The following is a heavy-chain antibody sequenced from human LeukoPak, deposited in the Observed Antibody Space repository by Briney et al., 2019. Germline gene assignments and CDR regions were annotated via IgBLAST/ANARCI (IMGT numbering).Heavy chain of an antibody. Sequence: SGGSLRLSCAASGFTFSSYSMNWVRQAPGKGLDWVSSISSSSSYIYYADSVKGRFTISRDNANNSLYLQMNSLRAEDTAVYYCSRLTGTTIAFDIWGQGTMVTVSS. V-gene: IGHV3-21*01. CDR2: ISSSSSYI. J-gene: IGHJ3*02. D-gene: IGHD1-7*01. CDR3: SRLTGTTIAFDI. CDR1: GFTFSSYS.